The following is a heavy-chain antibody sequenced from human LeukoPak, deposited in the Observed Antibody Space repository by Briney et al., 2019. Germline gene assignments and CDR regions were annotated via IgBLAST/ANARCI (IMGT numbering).Heavy chain of an antibody. Sequence: PSETLSLTCTVSGGSISSYYWSWIRQPPGKGLEWIGYIYYSGSTNYNPSLKSRVTISVDTSKNQFSLKLSSVTAADTAVYYCARGSPYYYGSGSYYAYYYMDVWGKGTTVTVSS. V-gene: IGHV4-59*01. CDR1: GGSISSYY. D-gene: IGHD3-10*01. CDR2: IYYSGST. J-gene: IGHJ6*03. CDR3: ARGSPYYYGSGSYYAYYYMDV.